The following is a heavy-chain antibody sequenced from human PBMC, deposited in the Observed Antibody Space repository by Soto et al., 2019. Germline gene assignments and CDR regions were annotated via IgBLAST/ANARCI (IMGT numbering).Heavy chain of an antibody. Sequence: EVLLLESGGGLVKPGGSLRLSCAASGFTFNTFAMTWVRQAPGKGLEWVSALSGSGSLSYYADSVKGRFTISRDNSKNTMYLQMNNLRVDETAVYFCARDRGGALESWGQGTLVTVSS. J-gene: IGHJ4*02. CDR1: GFTFNTFA. V-gene: IGHV3-23*01. CDR2: LSGSGSLS. CDR3: ARDRGGALES. D-gene: IGHD2-15*01.